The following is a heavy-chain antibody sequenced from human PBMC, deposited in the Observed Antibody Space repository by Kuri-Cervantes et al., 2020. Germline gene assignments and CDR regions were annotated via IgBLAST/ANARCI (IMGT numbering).Heavy chain of an antibody. Sequence: GESLKISCTASGFTFGDYAMSWFRQAPGKGLEWVGFIRSKAYGGTTEYAASVNGRFTISRDDSKNTLYLQMNSLKTEDTAVYYCTTGPLTMIVVVIPYWGQGTLVTVSS. CDR2: IRSKAYGGTT. CDR3: TTGPLTMIVVVIPY. J-gene: IGHJ4*02. V-gene: IGHV3-49*03. D-gene: IGHD3-22*01. CDR1: GFTFGDYA.